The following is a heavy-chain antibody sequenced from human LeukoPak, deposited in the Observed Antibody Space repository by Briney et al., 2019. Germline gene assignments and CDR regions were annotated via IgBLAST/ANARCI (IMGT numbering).Heavy chain of an antibody. J-gene: IGHJ4*01. CDR2: IRQDGGEK. CDR3: ARDGTAAGLYFDL. Sequence: GGSLRLPCAVSGFTFTDYWMNWVRQAPGKGLEWVASIRQDGGEKSYVDSVKGRFTISRDNTKSSLYLQINSLRAEDTAVYYCARDGTAAGLYFDLWGQGTLVTVSS. CDR1: GFTFTDYW. D-gene: IGHD6-13*01. V-gene: IGHV3-7*01.